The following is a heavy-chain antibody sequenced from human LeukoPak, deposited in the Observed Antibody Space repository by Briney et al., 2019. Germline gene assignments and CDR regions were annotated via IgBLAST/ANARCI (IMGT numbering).Heavy chain of an antibody. D-gene: IGHD1/OR15-1a*01. CDR1: GFSITTNNYY. J-gene: IGHJ3*01. CDR2: IHYTGNT. CDR3: ARQGNTGFPDASDL. V-gene: IGHV4-39*01. Sequence: SETPSLTCTVTGFSITTNNYYWGWIRQTPGKGLEWIGTIHYTGNTYDNPSLKSRVSISIDTSTSQFSLKVTSLTAADTAVYYCARQGNTGFPDASDLWGQGTMVTVSS.